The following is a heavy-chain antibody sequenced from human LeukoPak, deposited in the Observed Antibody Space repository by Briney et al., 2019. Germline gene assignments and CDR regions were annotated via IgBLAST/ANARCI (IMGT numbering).Heavy chain of an antibody. CDR3: ARMWDYYDSSGLGG. J-gene: IGHJ4*02. CDR2: IIPIFGTA. Sequence: GASVKVSCKASGGTFSSYAISWVRQAPGQGLDWMGGIIPIFGTANYAQKFQGRVTITADESTSTAYMELSSLRSEDTAVYYCARMWDYYDSSGLGGWGQGTLVTVSS. V-gene: IGHV1-69*13. D-gene: IGHD3-22*01. CDR1: GGTFSSYA.